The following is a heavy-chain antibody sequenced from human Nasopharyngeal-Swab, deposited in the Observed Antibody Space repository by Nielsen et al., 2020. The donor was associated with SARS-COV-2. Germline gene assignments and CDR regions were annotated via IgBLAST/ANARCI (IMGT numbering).Heavy chain of an antibody. CDR2: ISWNSGSI. J-gene: IGHJ4*02. D-gene: IGHD5-18*01. Sequence: GGSLRLSCAASGFTFDDYAMHWVRQAPGKGLEWVSGISWNSGSIGYADSVKGRFTISRDNAKNSLYLQMNSLRAEDMALYYCAKDIGVDTAMIDYWGQGTLVTVSS. CDR3: AKDIGVDTAMIDY. V-gene: IGHV3-9*03. CDR1: GFTFDDYA.